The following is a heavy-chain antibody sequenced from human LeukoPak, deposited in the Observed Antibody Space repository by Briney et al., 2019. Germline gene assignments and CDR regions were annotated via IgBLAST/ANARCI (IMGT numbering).Heavy chain of an antibody. CDR1: GGSVSSTSHY. J-gene: IGHJ5*02. CDR3: VRSVTLYSIEPNWFDP. D-gene: IGHD4-11*01. CDR2: IYYSGST. V-gene: IGHV4-39*01. Sequence: SETLSLTCSVSGGSVSSTSHYWTWIRQPPGKGLEWIGSIYYSGSTYYNPSLKSRVTISVDTSKNQFSLKLSSVTAADTAVYYCVRSVTLYSIEPNWFDPWGQGTLVTVSS.